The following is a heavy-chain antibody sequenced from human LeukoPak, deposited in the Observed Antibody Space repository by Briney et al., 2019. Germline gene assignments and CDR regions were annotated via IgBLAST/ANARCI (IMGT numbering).Heavy chain of an antibody. CDR3: ATNIAARLGADY. CDR2: ISSSSSYI. V-gene: IGHV3-21*04. J-gene: IGHJ4*02. CDR1: GFTFSSYS. D-gene: IGHD6-6*01. Sequence: SGGSLRLSCAASGFTFSSYSMNWVRQAPGKGLEWVSSISSSSSYIYYADSVKGRFTISRDNSKNTLYLQMNSLRAEDTAVYYCATNIAARLGADYWGQGTLVTVSS.